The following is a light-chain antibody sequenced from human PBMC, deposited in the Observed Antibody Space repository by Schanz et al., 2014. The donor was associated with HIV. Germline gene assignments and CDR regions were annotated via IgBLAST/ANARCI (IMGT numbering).Light chain of an antibody. V-gene: IGKV1-27*01. J-gene: IGKJ1*01. CDR1: QDIANY. Sequence: DIQMTQSPSSLSASVGDRVSITCRASQDIANYLAWYQQKSGQVPKLLIYAASTLQSGVPSRFSGSGSGTVFTLTIGSLQPEDVATYYCQKYNSAGTFGQGTKVEIK. CDR3: QKYNSAGT. CDR2: AAS.